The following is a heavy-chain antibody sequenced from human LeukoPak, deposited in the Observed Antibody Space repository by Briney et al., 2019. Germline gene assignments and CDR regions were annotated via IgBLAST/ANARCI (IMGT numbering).Heavy chain of an antibody. V-gene: IGHV3-30*04. CDR1: GFTFSSYA. CDR2: ISYDGSNK. D-gene: IGHD3-10*01. Sequence: PGGSLRLPCAASGFTFSSYAMHWVRQAPGKGLEWVAVISYDGSNKYYADSVKGRFTISRDNSKNTLYLQMNSLRAEDTAVYYCARGTYYYGSGLDYWGQGTLVTVSS. J-gene: IGHJ4*02. CDR3: ARGTYYYGSGLDY.